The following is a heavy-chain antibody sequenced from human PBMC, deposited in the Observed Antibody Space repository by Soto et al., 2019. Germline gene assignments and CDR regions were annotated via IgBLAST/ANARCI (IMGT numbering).Heavy chain of an antibody. J-gene: IGHJ4*02. CDR1: GGSINNYY. CDR3: ARSAYGYNFDY. CDR2: IYYSGST. V-gene: IGHV4-59*08. D-gene: IGHD5-18*01. Sequence: QVQLQESGPGLVKPSETLSLTCTVSGGSINNYYWSWIRKPPGKGLEWIGYIYYSGSTNYNPSLKSGVTISLDASKKQFSLNLSSVTAADTAVYYWARSAYGYNFDYWGQGTLVTVSS.